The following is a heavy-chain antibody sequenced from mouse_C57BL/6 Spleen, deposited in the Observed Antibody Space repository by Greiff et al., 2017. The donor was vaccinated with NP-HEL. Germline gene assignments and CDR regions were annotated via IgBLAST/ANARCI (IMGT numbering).Heavy chain of an antibody. V-gene: IGHV1-52*01. Sequence: VQLQQPGAELVRPGSSVKLSCKASGYTFTSYWMHWVKQRPIQGLEWIGNIDPSDSETHYNQKFKDKATLTVDKSSSTAYMQLSSLTSEDSAVYYCARPLDYGSSYWYFDVWGTGTTVTVSS. CDR3: ARPLDYGSSYWYFDV. CDR1: GYTFTSYW. J-gene: IGHJ1*03. D-gene: IGHD1-1*01. CDR2: IDPSDSET.